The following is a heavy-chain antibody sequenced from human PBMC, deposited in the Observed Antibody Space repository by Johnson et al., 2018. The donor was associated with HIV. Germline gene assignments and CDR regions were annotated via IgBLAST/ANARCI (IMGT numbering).Heavy chain of an antibody. Sequence: EVQLVESGGGLVQPGRSLRLSCAASGFTFSSYGMSWVRQAPGKGLEWVSTISGSGGSTYYADSVKGQFTISRDNSKNTLYLQMNSLRAEDTAVYYCAFIEYSSLDAFDIWGQGTMVTVSS. J-gene: IGHJ3*02. CDR1: GFTFSSYG. CDR2: ISGSGGST. V-gene: IGHV3-23*04. D-gene: IGHD6-6*01. CDR3: AFIEYSSLDAFDI.